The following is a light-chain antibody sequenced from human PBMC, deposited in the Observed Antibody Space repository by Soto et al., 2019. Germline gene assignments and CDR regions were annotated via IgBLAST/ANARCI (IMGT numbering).Light chain of an antibody. J-gene: IGKJ2*01. CDR3: QQSYSTPYT. CDR2: AAS. Sequence: DIQMTQSPSSLSASVGDRVTITCRANQTFRNYLNWFQQKPGKAPNLLIYAASRLQRGIPSRFTGSGSGTDFTLTISSLQPEDFATYYCQQSYSTPYTFGQGTKLEI. V-gene: IGKV1-39*01. CDR1: QTFRNY.